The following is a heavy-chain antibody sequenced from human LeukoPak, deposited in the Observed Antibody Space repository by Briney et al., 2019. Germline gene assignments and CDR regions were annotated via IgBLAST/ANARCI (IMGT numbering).Heavy chain of an antibody. D-gene: IGHD3-22*01. CDR2: IYYSGST. J-gene: IGHJ3*02. CDR3: AGLTYYYDSSGPRGAFDI. V-gene: IGHV4-39*01. CDR1: GGSISSSSYH. Sequence: SETLSLTCTVSGGSISSSSYHWGWIRQPPGKGLEWIGSIYYSGSTYYNPSLKSRVTISVDTSKNQFSLKLSSVTAADTAVYYCAGLTYYYDSSGPRGAFDIWGQGTMVTVSS.